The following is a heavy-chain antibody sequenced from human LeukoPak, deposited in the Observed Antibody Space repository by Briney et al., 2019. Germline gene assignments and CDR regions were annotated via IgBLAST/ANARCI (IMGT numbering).Heavy chain of an antibody. Sequence: GGSLRLSCAASGFTFSSFTMSWVRLAPGKGLEWVSTISGSGNTTFYADFVRGRFTTSRDNSKNTLDLQMNSLRVEDTAVYYCAKERALLWFGQSSRGCMDVWGQGTTVSVSS. D-gene: IGHD3-10*01. CDR2: ISGSGNTT. V-gene: IGHV3-23*01. J-gene: IGHJ6*02. CDR3: AKERALLWFGQSSRGCMDV. CDR1: GFTFSSFT.